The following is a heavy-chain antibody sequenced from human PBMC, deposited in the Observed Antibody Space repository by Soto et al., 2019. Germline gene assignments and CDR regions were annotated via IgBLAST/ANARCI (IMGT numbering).Heavy chain of an antibody. CDR1: GFDFNNYW. J-gene: IGHJ6*02. CDR2: IYSGGST. D-gene: IGHD3-3*02. Sequence: PGGSLRLSCGASGFDFNNYWMHWVRQDPGKGLEWVSVIYSGGSTYYADSVKGRFTISRDNSKNTLYLQMNSLRAEDTAVYYCARDRWSIASFVGAYYYYGMDVWGQGTTVTVSS. V-gene: IGHV3-53*01. CDR3: ARDRWSIASFVGAYYYYGMDV.